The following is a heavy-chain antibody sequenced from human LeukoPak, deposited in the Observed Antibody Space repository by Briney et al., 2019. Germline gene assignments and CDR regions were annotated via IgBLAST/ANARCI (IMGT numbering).Heavy chain of an antibody. Sequence: PSETLSLTCTVSGSSISGYYWSWIRQPPGKGLEWIGEINHSGSTNYNPSLKSRVTISVDTSKNQFSLKLSSVTAADTAVYYCARSELSSGWSFDYWGQGTLVTVSS. J-gene: IGHJ4*02. CDR3: ARSELSSGWSFDY. CDR2: INHSGST. CDR1: GSSISGYY. V-gene: IGHV4-34*01. D-gene: IGHD6-19*01.